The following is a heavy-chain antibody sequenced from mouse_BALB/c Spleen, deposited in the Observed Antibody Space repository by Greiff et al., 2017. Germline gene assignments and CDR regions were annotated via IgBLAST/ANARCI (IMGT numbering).Heavy chain of an antibody. D-gene: IGHD2-1*01. V-gene: IGHV1-82*01. Sequence: VQGVESGPELVKPGASVKISCKASGYAFSSSWMNWVKQRPGQGLEWIGRIYPGDGDTNYNGKFKGKATLTADKSSSTAYMQLSSLTSVDSAVYFCARGNGYFDYWGQGTTLTVSS. CDR2: IYPGDGDT. CDR3: ARGNGYFDY. CDR1: GYAFSSSW. J-gene: IGHJ2*01.